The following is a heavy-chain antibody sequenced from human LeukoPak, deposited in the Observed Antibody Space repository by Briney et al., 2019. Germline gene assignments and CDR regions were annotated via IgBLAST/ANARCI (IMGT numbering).Heavy chain of an antibody. V-gene: IGHV3-48*03. Sequence: PGGSLRLSCAASGFTFSSYEMNWVRQAPGKGLEWVSYISSSGSTIYYADSVKGRFTISRDNAKNSLYLQMNSLRAEDTAVYYCARDYRSGYFYYYYYYMDVWGKGTTVTVSS. J-gene: IGHJ6*03. CDR2: ISSSGSTI. D-gene: IGHD5-12*01. CDR3: ARDYRSGYFYYYYYYMDV. CDR1: GFTFSSYE.